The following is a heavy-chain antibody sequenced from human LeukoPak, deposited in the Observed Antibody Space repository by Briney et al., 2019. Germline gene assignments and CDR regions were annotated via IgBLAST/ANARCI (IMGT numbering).Heavy chain of an antibody. CDR1: GFTFSFHE. CDR2: ISSSGSTI. Sequence: GGSLRLSCAASGFTFSFHEMNWVRQAPGKGLEWVSYISSSGSTIYYADSVKGRFTISRDNAKNSLYLQMNSLRAEDTAVYYCARKSSSVYYRFDPWGQGTLVTVSS. V-gene: IGHV3-48*03. CDR3: ARKSSSVYYRFDP. D-gene: IGHD6-6*01. J-gene: IGHJ5*02.